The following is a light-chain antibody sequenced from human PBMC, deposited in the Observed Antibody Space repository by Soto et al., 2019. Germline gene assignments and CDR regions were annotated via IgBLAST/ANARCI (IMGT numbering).Light chain of an antibody. J-gene: IGKJ1*01. Sequence: DIQMTQSPSTLSTSVGDRVTITCRASQSISSWLAWYQQKPGKAPRLLIYDASNLEGGVPSRFSGSGSGTEFTLSISSLQPDDFATYYCQQYDSYPRTFGQGTRWIS. V-gene: IGKV1-5*01. CDR1: QSISSW. CDR2: DAS. CDR3: QQYDSYPRT.